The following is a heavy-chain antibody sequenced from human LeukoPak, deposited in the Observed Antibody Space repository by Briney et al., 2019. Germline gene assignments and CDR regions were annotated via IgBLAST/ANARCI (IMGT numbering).Heavy chain of an antibody. CDR3: ARDYYGSGSYRDYYYYYMDV. V-gene: IGHV1-18*01. CDR2: INAYNGNT. D-gene: IGHD3-10*01. Sequence: ASVKVSCKASGYTFTSYIISWVRQAPGQGLEWMGWINAYNGNTDYAQRVQGRVTMTTDTSTSTAYMEVRSLRSEDTAVYYCARDYYGSGSYRDYYYYYMDVWGKGTTVTVSS. CDR1: GYTFTSYI. J-gene: IGHJ6*03.